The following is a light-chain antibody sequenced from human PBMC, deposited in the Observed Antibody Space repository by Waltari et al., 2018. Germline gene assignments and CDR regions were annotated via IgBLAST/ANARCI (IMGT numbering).Light chain of an antibody. Sequence: SYVVTQPPSVSVAPGETATITCGGDNIGTYSVHWYQQKAGQAPVLVIFYDRDPPSGVPDRFSGSNSGNTATLTISRVEAGDEARYYCHVWHPHVDPGVFGTGTEVTVL. CDR3: HVWHPHVDPGV. J-gene: IGLJ1*01. V-gene: IGLV3-21*04. CDR1: NIGTYS. CDR2: YDR.